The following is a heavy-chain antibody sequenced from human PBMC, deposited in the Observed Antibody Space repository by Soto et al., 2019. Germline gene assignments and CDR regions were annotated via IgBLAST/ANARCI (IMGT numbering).Heavy chain of an antibody. V-gene: IGHV5-51*01. D-gene: IGHD1-26*01. CDR1: GYSFASHW. CDR3: ARYSGSYWHYLDF. Sequence: GESLKISCKGSGYSFASHWVAWVRQMPEKGLEWIGTIYPGDSDTKYSSAFRGHATISADTSVSTAYLQWRSLEATDSAIYYCARYSGSYWHYLDFWGQGTLVTVSS. CDR2: IYPGDSDT. J-gene: IGHJ4*02.